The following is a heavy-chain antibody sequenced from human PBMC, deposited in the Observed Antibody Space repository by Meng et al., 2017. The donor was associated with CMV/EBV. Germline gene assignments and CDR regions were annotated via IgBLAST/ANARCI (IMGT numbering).Heavy chain of an antibody. J-gene: IGHJ4*02. D-gene: IGHD3-22*01. V-gene: IGHV4-34*01. CDR1: GGAFSGYD. CDR2: NNDSRST. Sequence: EQQRQGAPGLLKPQALLPLTCGVYGGAFSGYDWCLIRQPPGKGLEWIGENNDSRSTNYNPSLKSRVTISVDTAKNQFSLKLSSVTAADTVVYYCARVWDSGWDYWGQGTLVTVSS. CDR3: ARVWDSGWDY.